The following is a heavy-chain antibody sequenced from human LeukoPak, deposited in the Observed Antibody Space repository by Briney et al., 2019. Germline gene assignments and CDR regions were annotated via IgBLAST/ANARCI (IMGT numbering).Heavy chain of an antibody. CDR2: ISATGFTI. CDR3: GSRMFALDS. J-gene: IGHJ4*02. D-gene: IGHD3-10*02. V-gene: IGHV3-48*03. Sequence: PGGSLRLSCAASGVTFKNFEMIWGPQAPGKGLEWLSYISATGFTIFYADSVRGRFTIPRNNANNLLYLDVYNLRAEDTYVYYCGSRMFALDSWGQGTLVTVSS. CDR1: GVTFKNFE.